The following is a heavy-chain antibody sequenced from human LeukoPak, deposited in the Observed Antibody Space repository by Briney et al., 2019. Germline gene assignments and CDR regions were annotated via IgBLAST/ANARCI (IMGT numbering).Heavy chain of an antibody. CDR2: ISSTGATI. CDR1: GFTFSDYY. V-gene: IGHV3-11*01. Sequence: PGGSLRLSCVASGFTFSDYYMTWIRQSPGKGLEWVSYISSTGATIYYADSVKGRFTISRDNAKNSLFLQMSSLRAEDTAVYYCARGDIASYYYSSEVWGTGTTVIISS. J-gene: IGHJ6*03. D-gene: IGHD5-12*01. CDR3: ARGDIASYYYSSEV.